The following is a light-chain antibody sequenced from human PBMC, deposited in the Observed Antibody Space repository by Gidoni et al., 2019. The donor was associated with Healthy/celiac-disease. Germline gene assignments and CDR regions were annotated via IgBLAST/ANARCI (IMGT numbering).Light chain of an antibody. CDR3: QSYDSSLSGSQVV. Sequence: QSVLTPPPSVSVAPGQRVTIPCTGSSSNIGAGYDVHGYQQLPGTAPNLRIYGNSTRPSGVPDRFSGSKSGTSASLAITSLKAEDEADYYRQSYDSSLSGSQVVFGGGTKLTVL. J-gene: IGLJ2*01. CDR1: SSNIGAGYD. CDR2: GNS. V-gene: IGLV1-40*01.